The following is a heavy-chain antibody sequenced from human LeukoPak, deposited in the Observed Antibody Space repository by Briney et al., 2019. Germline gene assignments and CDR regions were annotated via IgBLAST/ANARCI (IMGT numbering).Heavy chain of an antibody. V-gene: IGHV4-38-2*01. D-gene: IGHD1-26*01. CDR1: GYSISSGYY. CDR2: IYHSGST. J-gene: IGHJ3*02. CDR3: ARHYGEWEPLGAFDI. Sequence: SETLSLTCAVSGYSISSGYYWGWVRQPPGKGLEWIGSIYHSGSTYYNPSLKSRVAISVDTSKNQFSLKLSSVTAADTAVYYCARHYGEWEPLGAFDIWGQGTMVTVSS.